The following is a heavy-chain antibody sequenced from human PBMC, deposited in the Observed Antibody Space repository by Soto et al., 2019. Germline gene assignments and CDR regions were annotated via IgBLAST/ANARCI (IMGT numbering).Heavy chain of an antibody. D-gene: IGHD5-12*01. CDR1: GYTFTSYA. V-gene: IGHV1-3*01. J-gene: IGHJ6*02. CDR2: INAGNGNT. CDR3: ARSHSGYDLDYYYYGMDV. Sequence: GASVKVSCKASGYTFTSYAMHWVRQAPGQRLEWMGWINAGNGNTKYSRKFQGRVTITRDTSASTAYIELNSLRSEDTAVYYCARSHSGYDLDYYYYGMDVWGQGTTVTVSS.